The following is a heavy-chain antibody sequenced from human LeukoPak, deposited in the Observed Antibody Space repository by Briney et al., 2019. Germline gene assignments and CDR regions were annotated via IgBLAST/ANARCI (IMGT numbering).Heavy chain of an antibody. J-gene: IGHJ4*02. CDR2: INHSGSA. V-gene: IGHV4-34*01. D-gene: IGHD3-22*01. CDR3: ARARGDYYDSSGYYSAFDY. CDR1: GGPFSGYY. Sequence: PSETLSLTCAVYGGPFSGYYWSWIRQPPGKGLEWIGDINHSGSANYNPSLKSRVTISVDMSKNQFSLKLNSVTAADTAVYYCARARGDYYDSSGYYSAFDYWGQGTLVTVSS.